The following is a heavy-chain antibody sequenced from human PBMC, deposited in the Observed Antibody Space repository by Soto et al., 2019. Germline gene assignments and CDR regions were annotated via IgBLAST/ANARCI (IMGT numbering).Heavy chain of an antibody. V-gene: IGHV3-23*01. CDR1: GFTFSSYA. D-gene: IGHD6-13*01. CDR3: ANSIAAAGIAMDY. CDR2: INGSGAGT. J-gene: IGHJ4*02. Sequence: EVQLLESGGGLVQPGGSLRLSCAASGFTFSSYALSWARLAPGKGLEWVSAINGSGAGTYYADSVKGRFTISRDNSKNTLYLQMNSLRAEDTAVYYCANSIAAAGIAMDYWGQGTLVTVSS.